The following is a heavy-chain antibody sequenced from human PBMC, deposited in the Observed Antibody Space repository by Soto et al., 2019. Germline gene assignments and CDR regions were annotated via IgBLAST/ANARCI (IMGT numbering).Heavy chain of an antibody. Sequence: SETLSLTCTVSGGSISSYYWSWIRQPPGKGLEWIGYIYYSGSTNYNPSLKSRVTISVDTSKNQFSLKLSSVTAADTAVYYCARAHASYGDYYFDYWGQGTLVTVSS. V-gene: IGHV4-59*01. CDR3: ARAHASYGDYYFDY. CDR2: IYYSGST. D-gene: IGHD4-17*01. J-gene: IGHJ4*02. CDR1: GGSISSYY.